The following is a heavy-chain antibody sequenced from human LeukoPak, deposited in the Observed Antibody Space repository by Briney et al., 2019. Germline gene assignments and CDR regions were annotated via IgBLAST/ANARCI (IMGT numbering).Heavy chain of an antibody. CDR1: GFTFSSYG. CDR3: AKGPDDGGKSY. Sequence: PGGSLRLSCAASGFTFSSYGMHWVRQAPGKGLEWVAVIWYDGSNKYYADSVKGRFTISRDNSKNTLYLQMNSLRAEDTAVYYCAKGPDDGGKSYWGQGTLVTVSS. V-gene: IGHV3-33*06. CDR2: IWYDGSNK. J-gene: IGHJ4*02. D-gene: IGHD4/OR15-4a*01.